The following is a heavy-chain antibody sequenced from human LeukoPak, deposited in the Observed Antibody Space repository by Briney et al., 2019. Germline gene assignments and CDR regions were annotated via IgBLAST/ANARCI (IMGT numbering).Heavy chain of an antibody. CDR1: GFTFDDYG. CDR2: LNWNGAST. CDR3: AKLGINYYYMDV. Sequence: PGGSLRLSCAASGFTFDDYGLSWVRQVPGKGLEWVSGLNWNGASTGYADSVKGRFTISRDNSKNTLYLQMNNLRAEDTAVYYCAKLGINYYYMDVWGKGTTVTISS. D-gene: IGHD7-27*01. V-gene: IGHV3-20*04. J-gene: IGHJ6*03.